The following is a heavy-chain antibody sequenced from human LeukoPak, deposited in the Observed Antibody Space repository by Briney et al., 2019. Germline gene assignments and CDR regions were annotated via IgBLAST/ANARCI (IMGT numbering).Heavy chain of an antibody. CDR2: ISVSGDTT. Sequence: PGGTLRLSCVASGFTFSIYGMSWVRQAPGKGLEWVSAISVSGDTTYYADSVKGRFTISRDNSKNTLYLQMNSLRAEDTAVYYCARDSSWYLDYWGQGTLVTVSS. J-gene: IGHJ4*02. V-gene: IGHV3-23*01. CDR3: ARDSSWYLDY. CDR1: GFTFSIYG. D-gene: IGHD6-13*01.